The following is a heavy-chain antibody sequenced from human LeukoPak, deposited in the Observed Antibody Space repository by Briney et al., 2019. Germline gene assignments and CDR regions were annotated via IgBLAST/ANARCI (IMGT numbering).Heavy chain of an antibody. Sequence: NPGGSLRLSCEASGFTFTTYSMTWVRQAPGKGLEWVSIISSGSSAIFSADALKGRSTISRDDAKNLPYLDMNSLRAEDTAVYYCAKDEYYDSSGYDYWGQGTLVTVSS. J-gene: IGHJ4*02. V-gene: IGHV3-21*04. D-gene: IGHD3-22*01. CDR1: GFTFTTYS. CDR2: ISSGSSAI. CDR3: AKDEYYDSSGYDY.